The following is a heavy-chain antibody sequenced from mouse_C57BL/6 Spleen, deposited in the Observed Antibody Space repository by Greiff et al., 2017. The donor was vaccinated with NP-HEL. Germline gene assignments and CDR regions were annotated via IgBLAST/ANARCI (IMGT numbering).Heavy chain of an antibody. Sequence: VQLKESGPGLVKPSQSLSLTCSVTGYSITSGYYWNWIRQFPGNKLEWMGYISYDGSNNYNPSLKNRISITRDTSKNQFFLKLNSVTTEDTATYYCASYYFDYWGQGTTLTVSS. CDR1: GYSITSGYY. CDR2: ISYDGSN. J-gene: IGHJ2*01. V-gene: IGHV3-6*01. CDR3: ASYYFDY.